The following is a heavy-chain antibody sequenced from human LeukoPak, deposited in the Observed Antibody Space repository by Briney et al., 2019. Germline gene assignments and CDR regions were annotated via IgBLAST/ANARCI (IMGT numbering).Heavy chain of an antibody. J-gene: IGHJ4*02. V-gene: IGHV3-7*01. CDR2: IKQDGSEK. CDR3: ARAGYTYTTLYY. Sequence: PGGSLRLSCAASGFTFSHYWMTWIRQAPGKGLEWVANIKQDGSEKYYVDSVKGRFAISGDNAKNSLYLQMNSLRVDDTALYYCARAGYTYTTLYYWGQGTLVTVSS. CDR1: GFTFSHYW. D-gene: IGHD5-18*01.